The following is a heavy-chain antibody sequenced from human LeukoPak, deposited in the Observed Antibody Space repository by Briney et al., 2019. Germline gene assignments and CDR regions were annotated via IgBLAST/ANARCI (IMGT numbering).Heavy chain of an antibody. V-gene: IGHV3-64*01. D-gene: IGHD3-16*01. Sequence: GGSLRLSCAASGFTFSNYAMHWVRQAPGKGLEYVSSISSNGDTIYYANSVKGRFTISRDNSKNTLYLQMGSLRTEDMAVYYCARGSRNHVDYSYWGQGTLLTVSS. CDR1: GFTFSNYA. CDR3: ARGSRNHVDYSY. J-gene: IGHJ4*02. CDR2: ISSNGDTI.